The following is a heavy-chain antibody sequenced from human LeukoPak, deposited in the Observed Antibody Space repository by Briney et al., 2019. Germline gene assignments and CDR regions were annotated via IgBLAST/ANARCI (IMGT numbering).Heavy chain of an antibody. CDR2: ISYDGSNK. Sequence: PGRSLRLSCAASGFTFSSYGMHWVRQAPGKGLEWVAVISYDGSNKYYADSVKGRFTISRDNSKNTLYLQMNSLRAEDTAVYYCAKDQAYYGESIDYWGQGTLVTVSS. V-gene: IGHV3-30*18. J-gene: IGHJ4*02. CDR1: GFTFSSYG. CDR3: AKDQAYYGESIDY. D-gene: IGHD2/OR15-2a*01.